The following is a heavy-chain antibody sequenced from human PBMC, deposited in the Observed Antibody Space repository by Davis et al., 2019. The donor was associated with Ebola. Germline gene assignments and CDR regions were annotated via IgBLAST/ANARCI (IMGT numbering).Heavy chain of an antibody. V-gene: IGHV1-2*02. CDR3: ARGRSSSRWAFDI. J-gene: IGHJ3*02. CDR1: GYTFTGHY. D-gene: IGHD6-13*01. CDR2: INPNSGGT. Sequence: ASVKVSCKTSGYTFTGHYIHWVRQAPGQGLEWMGWINPNSGGTKYAEKFQGRVNMTRDMSISTAYMDLTRLKSDDTAVYYCARGRSSSRWAFDIWGQRTMVTVSS.